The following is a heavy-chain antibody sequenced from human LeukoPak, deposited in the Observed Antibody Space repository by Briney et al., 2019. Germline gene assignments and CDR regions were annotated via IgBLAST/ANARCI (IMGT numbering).Heavy chain of an antibody. D-gene: IGHD2-15*01. V-gene: IGHV4-34*01. CDR2: INHSGST. CDR3: ARDGDNCSGGSCYLS. CDR1: GGSFSGYY. J-gene: IGHJ4*02. Sequence: SETLSLTCAVYGGSFSGYYWSWIRQPPGKGLEWIGEINHSGSTNYNPSLKSRVTISVDTSKNQFSLKLSSVTAADTAVYYCARDGDNCSGGSCYLSWGQGTLVNVSS.